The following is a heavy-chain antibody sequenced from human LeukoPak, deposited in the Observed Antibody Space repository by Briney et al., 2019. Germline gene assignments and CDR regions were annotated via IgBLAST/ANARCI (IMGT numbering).Heavy chain of an antibody. J-gene: IGHJ4*02. CDR2: IYYSGST. V-gene: IGHV4-59*01. Sequence: KPSETLSLTCTVSGGSISSYYWSWIRQPPGKGLEWIGYIYYSGSTNYNPSLKGRVTISVDTSKNQFSLKLSSATAADTAVYYCARRDGYNSYYFDYWGQGTLVTVSS. CDR1: GGSISSYY. CDR3: ARRDGYNSYYFDY. D-gene: IGHD5-24*01.